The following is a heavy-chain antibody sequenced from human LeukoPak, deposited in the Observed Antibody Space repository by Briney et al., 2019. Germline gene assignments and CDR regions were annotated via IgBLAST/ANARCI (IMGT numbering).Heavy chain of an antibody. Sequence: SETLSLTCAVYGGSFSGYYWSWIRQPPGKGLEWIGEINHSGSTNYNPSLKSRVTISVDTSKNQCSLKLSSVTAADTAVYYCARGRRSSGYYMYYFDYWGQGTLVTVSS. J-gene: IGHJ4*02. D-gene: IGHD3-22*01. CDR1: GGSFSGYY. V-gene: IGHV4-34*01. CDR3: ARGRRSSGYYMYYFDY. CDR2: INHSGST.